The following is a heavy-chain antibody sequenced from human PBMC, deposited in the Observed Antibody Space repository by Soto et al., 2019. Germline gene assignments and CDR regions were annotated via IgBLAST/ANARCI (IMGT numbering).Heavy chain of an antibody. Sequence: EVQLVESGGGLVKPGGSLRLSCAASGFTFSNAWMNWVRQAPGKGLEWVGRIKSKTDGGTTDYAAPVKGRFTISRDDSKNTLYLQMNSLKTEDTAVYYCTTRDDILTGYYLAPRDYYYYGMDVWGQGTTVTVSS. CDR3: TTRDDILTGYYLAPRDYYYYGMDV. J-gene: IGHJ6*02. CDR2: IKSKTDGGTT. V-gene: IGHV3-15*07. CDR1: GFTFSNAW. D-gene: IGHD3-9*01.